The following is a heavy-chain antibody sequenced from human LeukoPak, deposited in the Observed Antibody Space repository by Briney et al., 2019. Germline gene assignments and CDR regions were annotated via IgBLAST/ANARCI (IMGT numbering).Heavy chain of an antibody. CDR2: INHSGST. Sequence: SETLSLTCAVYGGSFSGYYWSWIRQPPGKGLEWIGEINHSGSTNYNPSLKSRVTISVDTSKNQFSLKLSSVTAADTAVYYCARRFTTIFGVVIIPVYFDYWGQGTLVTVSS. D-gene: IGHD3-3*01. CDR1: GGSFSGYY. CDR3: ARRFTTIFGVVIIPVYFDY. J-gene: IGHJ4*02. V-gene: IGHV4-34*01.